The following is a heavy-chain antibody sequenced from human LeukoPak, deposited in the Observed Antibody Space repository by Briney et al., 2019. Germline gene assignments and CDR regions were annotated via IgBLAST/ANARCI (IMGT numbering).Heavy chain of an antibody. Sequence: GESLKISCKGSGYSFSSYWIGWVRQMPGKGLEWMGIISPSDSDTSYSPSFQGQVTISADRSISTAYLQWSSLKASDTAMYYCARHVEGGYNSPRDYYYYYYMDVWGKGTTVTVSS. CDR2: ISPSDSDT. D-gene: IGHD5-24*01. CDR1: GYSFSSYW. J-gene: IGHJ6*03. V-gene: IGHV5-51*01. CDR3: ARHVEGGYNSPRDYYYYYYMDV.